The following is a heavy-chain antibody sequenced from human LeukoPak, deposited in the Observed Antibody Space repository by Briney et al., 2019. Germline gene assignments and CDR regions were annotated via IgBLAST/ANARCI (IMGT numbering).Heavy chain of an antibody. D-gene: IGHD3-22*01. CDR2: IYPGDSDT. Sequence: GESLQISCKGSGYSFTSYWIGWVRQMPGKGLEWMGIIYPGDSDTRYSPSFQGQVTISADKSISTAYLQWSSLKASDTAMYYCARSYDSSGYYQYYFDYWGQGTLVTVSS. V-gene: IGHV5-51*01. CDR3: ARSYDSSGYYQYYFDY. J-gene: IGHJ4*02. CDR1: GYSFTSYW.